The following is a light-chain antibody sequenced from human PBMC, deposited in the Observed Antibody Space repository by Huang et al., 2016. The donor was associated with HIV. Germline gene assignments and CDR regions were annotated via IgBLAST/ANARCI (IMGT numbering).Light chain of an antibody. CDR2: DIS. CDR1: QRLNNY. Sequence: EIVFTQSPATLSLSPGERATLSCRASQRLNNYLGWYQQKPGQPPRLVIYDISNRATGIPARFSGGGSGTDFTLTISSLEPEDFAVYYCHHRSGWPRTFGQGTKLEI. J-gene: IGKJ2*01. CDR3: HHRSGWPRT. V-gene: IGKV3-11*01.